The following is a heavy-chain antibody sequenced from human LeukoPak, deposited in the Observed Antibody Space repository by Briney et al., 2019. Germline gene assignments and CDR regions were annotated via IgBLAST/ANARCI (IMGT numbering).Heavy chain of an antibody. D-gene: IGHD3-22*01. CDR2: IKEDGSEK. CDR3: ARLTKNAYDSSGGFDY. J-gene: IGHJ4*02. CDR1: GFTFSTYW. Sequence: GGSLRLSCAASGFTFSTYWMSWVRQAPGKGLEWVADIKEDGSEKYYVDSVKGRFTISRDNAKNSLYLQMNSLRAEDTAVYYCARLTKNAYDSSGGFDYWGQGTLVTVSS. V-gene: IGHV3-7*01.